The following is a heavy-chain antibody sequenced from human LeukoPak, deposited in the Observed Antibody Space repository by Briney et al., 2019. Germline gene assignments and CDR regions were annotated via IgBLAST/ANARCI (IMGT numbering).Heavy chain of an antibody. V-gene: IGHV3-23*01. Sequence: GGSLRLSCAASGFTFSSYAMSWVRQATGKGLEWVSVISGSGGSTYYADSVKGRFTISRDNSKNTLYLQMNSRRAEDTAVYYCAKEVAAGYNXXDPXXXGTXVTVSS. D-gene: IGHD6-13*01. CDR1: GFTFSSYA. CDR2: ISGSGGST. CDR3: AKEVAAGYNXXDP. J-gene: IGHJ5*02.